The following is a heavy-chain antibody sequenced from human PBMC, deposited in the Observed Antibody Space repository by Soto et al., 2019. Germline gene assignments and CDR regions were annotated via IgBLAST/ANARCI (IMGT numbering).Heavy chain of an antibody. J-gene: IGHJ4*02. CDR1: GFTFSSYA. V-gene: IGHV3-30-3*01. CDR3: ARDHEDTAMGTAFFDY. CDR2: ISYDGSNK. D-gene: IGHD5-18*01. Sequence: PGGSLRLSCAASGFTFSSYAMHWVRQAPGKGLEWVAVISYDGSNKYYADSVKGRFTSSRDNSKNTLYLQMNSLRAEDTAVYYCARDHEDTAMGTAFFDYWVQGTLVTVSS.